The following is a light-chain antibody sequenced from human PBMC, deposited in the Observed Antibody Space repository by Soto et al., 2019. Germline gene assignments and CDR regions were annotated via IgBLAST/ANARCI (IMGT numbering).Light chain of an antibody. CDR2: AAS. J-gene: IGKJ1*01. CDR1: QGIASY. CDR3: QKYNGALWA. V-gene: IGKV1-27*01. Sequence: DIQMTQSPSSLSASIGDRVTITCRASQGIASYLAWYQQKPGKGPKLLIYAASSLQSGVPSRFSGSGSGTDFTLTIRGLQPEDVATYYCQKYNGALWAFGQGTKVEVK.